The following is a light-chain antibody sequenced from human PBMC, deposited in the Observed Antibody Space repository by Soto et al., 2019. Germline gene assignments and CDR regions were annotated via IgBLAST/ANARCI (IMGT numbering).Light chain of an antibody. CDR1: SSDVGGYNY. V-gene: IGLV2-14*01. CDR3: SSYTSSSTLYV. J-gene: IGLJ1*01. Sequence: QSVLTQPASVSGSPGQSITISCTGTSSDVGGYNYVSWYQQHPGKAPKLMIYEVSNRPSGVSNRFSGSKSGNTASLTISGLQAEDEADYYCSSYTSSSTLYVFGTGPRSPS. CDR2: EVS.